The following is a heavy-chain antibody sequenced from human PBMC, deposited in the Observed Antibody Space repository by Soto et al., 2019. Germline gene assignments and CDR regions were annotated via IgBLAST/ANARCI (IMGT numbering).Heavy chain of an antibody. CDR1: GFTFSNSA. CDR3: ARTDYGDYFDD. D-gene: IGHD4-17*01. J-gene: IGHJ4*02. V-gene: IGHV3-30-3*01. Sequence: GGSLRLSCAASGFTFSNSAMHWVRQAPGKGLEWVAVISSDGTNKYYADSVRGPFTISRDNSKNTLYLQMNSLRAEDTAVYYCARTDYGDYFDDWGQGTLVTVSS. CDR2: ISSDGTNK.